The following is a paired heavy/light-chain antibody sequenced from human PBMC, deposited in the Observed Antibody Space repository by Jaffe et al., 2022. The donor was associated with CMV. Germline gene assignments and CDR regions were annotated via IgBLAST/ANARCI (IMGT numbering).Heavy chain of an antibody. CDR1: GYTFSDYW. CDR3: ARPHYYFGSGTYELDY. Sequence: EVQLVQSGAEVKEPGHSLTISCTASGYTFSDYWITWVRQVPGIGLEWVGSIAPSDSYTKHSPSFQGRVTLSVDKSINTAYLQWSSLKASDIATYYCARPHYYFGSGTYELDYWGQGTPVTVS. J-gene: IGHJ4*02. V-gene: IGHV5-10-1*03. CDR2: IAPSDSYT. D-gene: IGHD3-10*01.
Light chain of an antibody. CDR2: GAS. V-gene: IGKV3-20*01. CDR3: QHYHTSQGYS. Sequence: EIVLTQSPGTLSLSPGERATLSCRASQTVVSSYLAWYQQKSGQVPRLLIYGASNRATGIPDRFSVRGSGTDFTLTINRLEPEDFAMYYCQHYHTSQGYSFGQGTKLEIK. J-gene: IGKJ2*03. CDR1: QTVVSSY.